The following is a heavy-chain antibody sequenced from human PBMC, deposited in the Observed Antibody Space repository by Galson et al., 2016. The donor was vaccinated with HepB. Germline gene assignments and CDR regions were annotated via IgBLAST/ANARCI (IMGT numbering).Heavy chain of an antibody. CDR3: AKVPTEQTTMFHFDY. J-gene: IGHJ4*02. D-gene: IGHD3-10*02. CDR2: IGSSSDTT. V-gene: IGHV3-23*01. Sequence: SLRLSCAASGFNFIKYGMTWVRQAPGKGLEWVASIGSSSDTTDYADSVKGRFTISRDNSKKTVYLQMSSLRADDTAVYYCAKVPTEQTTMFHFDYWGQGALVTVSS. CDR1: GFNFIKYG.